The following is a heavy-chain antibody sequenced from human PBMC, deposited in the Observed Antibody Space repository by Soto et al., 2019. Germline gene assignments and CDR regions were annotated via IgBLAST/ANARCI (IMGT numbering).Heavy chain of an antibody. Sequence: EVQLVETGGGLIQPGGSLRLSCAASGFTVSSNYMSWVRQAPGKGLEWVSVIYSGGSTYYADSVKGRFTISRDNSKNTLYLQMTSLRAEDTAVYYCARGGSIAVAGMPRSFGMDVWGQGTTVTVSS. CDR1: GFTVSSNY. V-gene: IGHV3-53*02. CDR2: IYSGGST. CDR3: ARGGSIAVAGMPRSFGMDV. J-gene: IGHJ6*02. D-gene: IGHD6-19*01.